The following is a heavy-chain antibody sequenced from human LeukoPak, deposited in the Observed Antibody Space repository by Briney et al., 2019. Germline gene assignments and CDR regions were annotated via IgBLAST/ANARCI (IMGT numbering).Heavy chain of an antibody. D-gene: IGHD3-10*01. CDR2: ISSSSSYI. CDR3: ASPPSYYRSYYDGMDV. CDR1: GFTFSSYS. Sequence: GGSLRLSCAASGFTFSSYSMNWVRQAPGKGLEWVSSISSSSSYIYYADSVEGRFTISRDNAKNSLYLQMNSLRAEDTAVYYCASPPSYYRSYYDGMDVWGQGTTVTVSS. J-gene: IGHJ6*02. V-gene: IGHV3-21*01.